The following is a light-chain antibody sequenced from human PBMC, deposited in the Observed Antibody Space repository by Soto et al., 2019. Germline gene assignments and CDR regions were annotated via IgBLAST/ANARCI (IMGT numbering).Light chain of an antibody. CDR2: AAS. CDR3: QQLNSYPFT. CDR1: QGISSY. J-gene: IGKJ4*01. Sequence: DIQLTQSPSFLSASVGDRVTITCRASQGISSYLAWYQQKPGKAPKLLIYAASTLQSGVPSRFSGSGSGTEFTLTISSLQPEECATYYCQQLNSYPFTFGGGTKV. V-gene: IGKV1-9*01.